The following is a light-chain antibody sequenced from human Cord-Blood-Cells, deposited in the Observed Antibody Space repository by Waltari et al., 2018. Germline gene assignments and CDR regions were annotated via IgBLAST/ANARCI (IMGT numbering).Light chain of an antibody. CDR1: SSNLGAGYD. CDR3: QSYDSSLSGWV. V-gene: IGLV1-40*01. Sequence: QSVLPRPPSVSGAPGQRVTISCTGSSSNLGAGYDVHRSQPLPGPAPKPLIYGNSKRPSGVPDRFSGSKSGTSASLAITGLQAEDEADYYCQSYDSSLSGWVFGGGTKLTVL. CDR2: GNS. J-gene: IGLJ3*02.